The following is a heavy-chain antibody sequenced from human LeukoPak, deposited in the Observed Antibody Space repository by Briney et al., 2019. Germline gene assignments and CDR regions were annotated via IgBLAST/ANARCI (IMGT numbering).Heavy chain of an antibody. CDR1: GDTFTGYY. V-gene: IGHV1-2*02. CDR3: ARVGFDTAMVRTPYYYYYGMDV. Sequence: ASVKVSCKASGDTFTGYYMHWVRQAPGHGLEWMGWINPNSGGTNYAQKFQGRVTMTRDTSISTAYMELSRLRSDDTAVYYCARVGFDTAMVRTPYYYYYGMDVWGQGTTVTVSS. D-gene: IGHD5-18*01. J-gene: IGHJ6*02. CDR2: INPNSGGT.